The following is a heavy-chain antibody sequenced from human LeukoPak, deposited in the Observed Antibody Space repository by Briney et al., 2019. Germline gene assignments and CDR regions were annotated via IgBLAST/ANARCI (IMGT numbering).Heavy chain of an antibody. CDR2: INSDGGGP. J-gene: IGHJ4*02. D-gene: IGHD1-14*01. CDR1: GFTFSNYW. V-gene: IGHV3-74*01. CDR3: ARDVYGLGDY. Sequence: GGSLRLSCVASGFTFSNYWMHWVRQAPEKGLMWVSKINSDGGGPDYADSVKGRFTISRDNAKNTLYLQMNSLRAEDTAEYYCARDVYGLGDYWGQGTLVTVSS.